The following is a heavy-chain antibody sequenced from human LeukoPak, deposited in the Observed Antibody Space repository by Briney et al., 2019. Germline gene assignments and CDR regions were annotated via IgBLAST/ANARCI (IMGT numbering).Heavy chain of an antibody. CDR3: ARAEIAAVPQDY. Sequence: ASVKVSCKASGYTFTSYDINWVRQATGQGLEWMGWMNPNSGNTGYAQEFQGRVTMTRNTSISTAYMELSSLRSEDTAVYYCARAEIAAVPQDYWGQGTLVTVSS. CDR1: GYTFTSYD. V-gene: IGHV1-8*01. D-gene: IGHD6-13*01. J-gene: IGHJ4*02. CDR2: MNPNSGNT.